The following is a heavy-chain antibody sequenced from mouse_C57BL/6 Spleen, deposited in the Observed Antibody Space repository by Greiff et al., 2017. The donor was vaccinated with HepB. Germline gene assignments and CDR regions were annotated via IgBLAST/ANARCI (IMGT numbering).Heavy chain of an antibody. J-gene: IGHJ3*01. CDR2: FHPYNDDT. Sequence: QVQLKESGAELVKPGASVKMSCKASGYTFTTYPIEWMKQNHGKSLEWIGNFHPYNDDTKYNEKFKGKATLTVEKSSSTVYLELSRLTSDDSAVYYCARRDDYDPPFAYWGQGTLVTVSA. D-gene: IGHD2-4*01. CDR1: GYTFTTYP. V-gene: IGHV1-47*01. CDR3: ARRDDYDPPFAY.